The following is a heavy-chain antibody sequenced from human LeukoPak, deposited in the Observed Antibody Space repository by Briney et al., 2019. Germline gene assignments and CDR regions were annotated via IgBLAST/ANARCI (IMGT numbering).Heavy chain of an antibody. Sequence: GGSLRLSCAASGFTFSSYAMHWVRQAPGKGLEWVAVISYDGSNKYYADSVKGRFTISRDNSKNTLYLQMNSLRAEDTAVYYCARPSGGYYYGMDVWGQGTTVTVSS. V-gene: IGHV3-30-3*01. D-gene: IGHD3-16*01. CDR2: ISYDGSNK. CDR1: GFTFSSYA. CDR3: ARPSGGYYYGMDV. J-gene: IGHJ6*02.